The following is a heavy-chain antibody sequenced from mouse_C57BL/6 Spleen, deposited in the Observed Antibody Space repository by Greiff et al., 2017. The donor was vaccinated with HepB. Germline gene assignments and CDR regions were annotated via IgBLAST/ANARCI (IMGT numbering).Heavy chain of an antibody. Sequence: VMLVESGPELVKPGASVKISCKASGYAFSSSWMNWVKQRPGKGLEWIGRIYPGDGDTNYNGKFKGKATLTADKSSSTAYMQLSSLTSEDSAVYFCARHYDYDEYAMDYWGQGTSVTVSS. V-gene: IGHV1-82*01. D-gene: IGHD2-4*01. CDR1: GYAFSSSW. CDR2: IYPGDGDT. J-gene: IGHJ4*01. CDR3: ARHYDYDEYAMDY.